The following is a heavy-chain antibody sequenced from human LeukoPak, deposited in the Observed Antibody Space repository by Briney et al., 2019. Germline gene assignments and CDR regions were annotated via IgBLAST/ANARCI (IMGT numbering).Heavy chain of an antibody. CDR1: GGSISGSTYY. CDR3: ARDVDNYYDSSGYSGWFDP. CDR2: VYYTGNT. D-gene: IGHD3-22*01. Sequence: TPSETLSLTCTVSGGSISGSTYYWAWIRQPPGKGLEWIGSVYYTGNTYHNPSLKSRVTISVDTSKNQFSLRLSFLTAADTAVYYCARDVDNYYDSSGYSGWFDPWGQGTLITVSS. J-gene: IGHJ5*02. V-gene: IGHV4-39*07.